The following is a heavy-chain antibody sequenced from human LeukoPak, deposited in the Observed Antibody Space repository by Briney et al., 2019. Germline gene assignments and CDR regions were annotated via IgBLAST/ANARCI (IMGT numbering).Heavy chain of an antibody. D-gene: IGHD2-2*01. CDR3: ARRGRYSSGTSWYYDF. Sequence: GESLKISCKASGYSFTSYWIGWVRQMPGKGLERMGIIYPGDSDTRYRPSFQGQVTISADKSINTAYLQWSSLKASDTAMYYCARRGRYSSGTSWYYDFWGQGTLVTVSS. J-gene: IGHJ4*02. CDR2: IYPGDSDT. V-gene: IGHV5-51*01. CDR1: GYSFTSYW.